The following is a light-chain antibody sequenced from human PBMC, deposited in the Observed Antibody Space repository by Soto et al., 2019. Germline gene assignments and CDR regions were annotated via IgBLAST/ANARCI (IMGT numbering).Light chain of an antibody. Sequence: DIQMTQSPSSLSESVGDRVTITCQASQDISNYLNWYQQKPGKAPKLLIYDASNLETGVPSRFSGSGSGTDFTFTISSLQPEDIATYYCQQYDNLPLTFGGGTKVDI. J-gene: IGKJ4*01. V-gene: IGKV1-33*01. CDR3: QQYDNLPLT. CDR2: DAS. CDR1: QDISNY.